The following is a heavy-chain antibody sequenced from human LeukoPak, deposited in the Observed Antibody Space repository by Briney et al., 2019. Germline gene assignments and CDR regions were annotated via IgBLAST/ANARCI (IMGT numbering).Heavy chain of an antibody. Sequence: SETLSLTCTVSGGSVSSGSYYWSWIRQPAGKELEWIGRIYTSGSTNYNPSLKSRVTMSVDTSKNQFSLKLSSVTAADTAVYYCARDGGKDWNYVFWFDPWGQGTLVTVSS. J-gene: IGHJ5*02. CDR1: GGSVSSGSYY. D-gene: IGHD1-7*01. CDR2: IYTSGST. CDR3: ARDGGKDWNYVFWFDP. V-gene: IGHV4-61*02.